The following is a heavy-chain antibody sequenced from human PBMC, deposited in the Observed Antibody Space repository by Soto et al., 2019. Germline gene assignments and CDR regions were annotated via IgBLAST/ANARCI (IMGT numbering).Heavy chain of an antibody. CDR1: GGSISSGGYS. CDR2: IYHSGST. J-gene: IGHJ4*02. V-gene: IGHV4-30-2*02. CDR3: ARQWLDSYYFDY. D-gene: IGHD6-19*01. Sequence: PSETLSLTCAVSGGSISSGGYSWSWIRQPPGKGLEWIGYIYHSGSTYYNPSLKSRVTISVDRSKNTLYLQMGSLRAEDMAVYYCARQWLDSYYFDYWGQGTLVTVSS.